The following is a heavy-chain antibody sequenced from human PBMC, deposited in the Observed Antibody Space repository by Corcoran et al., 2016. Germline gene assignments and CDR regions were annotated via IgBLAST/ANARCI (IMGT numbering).Heavy chain of an antibody. V-gene: IGHV5-51*01. CDR1: GYSFTSYW. CDR3: ARGNGSGGSCTMTHYDYYGMDV. CDR2: IYPGDSDT. J-gene: IGHJ6*02. Sequence: EVQLVQSGAEVKKPGESLKISCKGSGYSFTSYWIGWVRQMPGKGLEWMGIIYPGDSDTRYSPSFQGQVTISADKSISTAYLQWSSLKASVTAMDDGARGNGSGGSCTMTHYDYYGMDVWGQGTTVTVAS. D-gene: IGHD2-15*01.